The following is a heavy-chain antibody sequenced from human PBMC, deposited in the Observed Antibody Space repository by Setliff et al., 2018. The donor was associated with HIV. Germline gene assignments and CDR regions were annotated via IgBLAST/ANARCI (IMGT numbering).Heavy chain of an antibody. CDR2: ISHSGNT. Sequence: SETLSLTCTVSGGSISGYYWSWIRQPPGKGLEWIGCISHSGNTNFNPSLNSRVTISLDTSKNQFSLRLTSLTAADTAIYYCARSTVGAGASFPWGRGILVTVSS. J-gene: IGHJ5*02. V-gene: IGHV4-59*12. D-gene: IGHD1-26*01. CDR3: ARSTVGAGASFP. CDR1: GGSISGYY.